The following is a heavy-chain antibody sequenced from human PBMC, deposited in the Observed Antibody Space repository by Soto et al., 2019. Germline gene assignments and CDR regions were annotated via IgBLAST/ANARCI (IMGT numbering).Heavy chain of an antibody. V-gene: IGHV5-10-1*01. CDR2: IDPSDSYT. CDR3: XRHSKVTIFRLDYGMDV. CDR1: GYSFTIYW. D-gene: IGHD3-3*01. Sequence: GESLKISCKGSGYSFTIYWISWVRQMPGKGLEWMGRIDPSDSYTNYSPSFQGHVTISADKSISTAYLQWSSLKASDTAMYYCXRHSKVTIFRLDYGMDVWGQGTTVTVSS. J-gene: IGHJ6*02.